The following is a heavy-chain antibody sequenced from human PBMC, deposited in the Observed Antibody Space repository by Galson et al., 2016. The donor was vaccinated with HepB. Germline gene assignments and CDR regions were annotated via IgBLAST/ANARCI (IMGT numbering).Heavy chain of an antibody. CDR3: AREGEPYDFWSGSLAY. CDR2: IKQDGSEK. V-gene: IGHV3-7*03. J-gene: IGHJ4*02. Sequence: SLRLSCAASGFTFSSFWMSWVRQAPGKGLEWVANIKQDGSEKYYVESVKGRFTISRDNAKNSLYLQMNSLRAEDTAVYYCAREGEPYDFWSGSLAYWGKGTRVTASS. D-gene: IGHD3-3*01. CDR1: GFTFSSFW.